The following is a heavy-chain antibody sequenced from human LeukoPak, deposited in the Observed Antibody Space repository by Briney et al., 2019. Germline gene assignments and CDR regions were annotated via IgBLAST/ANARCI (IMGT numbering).Heavy chain of an antibody. CDR3: ARGYCSSTSCYANDY. D-gene: IGHD2-2*01. J-gene: IGHJ4*02. Sequence: SETLSLTCTVSGGSISSYYWSWIRQRAGKGLEWIGRIYTSGSTNYNPSLKSRVTISVDTSKNPFSLKLSSVTAADTAVYYCARGYCSSTSCYANDYWGQGTLVTVSS. CDR1: GGSISSYY. CDR2: IYTSGST. V-gene: IGHV4-4*07.